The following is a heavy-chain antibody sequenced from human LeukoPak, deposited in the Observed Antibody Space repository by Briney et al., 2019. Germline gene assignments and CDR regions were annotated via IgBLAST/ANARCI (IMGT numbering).Heavy chain of an antibody. V-gene: IGHV3-53*01. Sequence: GRSLRLSCAASGFTVSSNYMSWVRQAPGKGLEWVSVIYSGGSTYYADSVKGRFTISRDNSKNTLYLQMNSLRAEDTAVYYCASAEITGDFAWWGQGTLVTVSS. CDR2: IYSGGST. CDR3: ASAEITGDFAW. D-gene: IGHD7-27*01. J-gene: IGHJ4*02. CDR1: GFTVSSNY.